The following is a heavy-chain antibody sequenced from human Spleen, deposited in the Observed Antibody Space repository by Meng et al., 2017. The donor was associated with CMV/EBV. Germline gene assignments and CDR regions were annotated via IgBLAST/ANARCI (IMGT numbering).Heavy chain of an antibody. J-gene: IGHJ4*02. CDR1: GFIFSNYP. CDR2: IYSGASTT. CDR3: AKVLGYAYDY. V-gene: IGHV3-23*03. Sequence: SWVASGFIFSNYPMTWVRQAPGKGLEWVSVIYSGASTTYYGDSVKGRFTISRDNSKNMLYLQMNSLRAEDTAEYYCAKVLGYAYDYWGRGTLVTVSS. D-gene: IGHD3-16*01.